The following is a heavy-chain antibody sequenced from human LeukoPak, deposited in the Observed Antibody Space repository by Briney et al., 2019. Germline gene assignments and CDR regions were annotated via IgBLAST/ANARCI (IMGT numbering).Heavy chain of an antibody. CDR2: IYYSGST. V-gene: IGHV4-61*08. J-gene: IGHJ4*02. CDR3: ASSGSYWVPFDY. CDR1: GGSISSGDYY. D-gene: IGHD1-26*01. Sequence: PSETLSLTCTVSGGSISSGDYYWSWIRQPPGKGLERIGYIYYSGSTNYNPSLKSRVTISVDTSKNQFSLKLSSVTAADTAVYYCASSGSYWVPFDYWGQGTPVTVSS.